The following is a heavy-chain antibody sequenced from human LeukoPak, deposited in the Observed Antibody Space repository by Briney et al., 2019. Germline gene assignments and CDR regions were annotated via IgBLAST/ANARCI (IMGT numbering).Heavy chain of an antibody. CDR1: GGSMSSYY. V-gene: IGHV4-59*01. D-gene: IGHD1-1*01. CDR2: ISNNEQT. Sequence: SETLSLTCPVSGGSMSSYYGMWIRQPPGKGLECIGSISNNEQTNHDHSLMSSVTISVDTSKNQYSLKLSSVTAADTAVYYCTRVGPSLHWNPDYWGQGTLVTVSS. CDR3: TRVGPSLHWNPDY. J-gene: IGHJ4*02.